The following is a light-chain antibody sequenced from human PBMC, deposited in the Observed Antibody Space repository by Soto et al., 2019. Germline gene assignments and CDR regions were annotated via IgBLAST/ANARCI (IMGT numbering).Light chain of an antibody. J-gene: IGLJ2*01. CDR3: QSYDSSLSGSKV. V-gene: IGLV1-40*01. CDR2: GNS. CDR1: SSNIGAGYD. Sequence: QSVLTQPPSVSGAPGQRVTISFTGSSSNIGAGYDVHWYQQMPGTVPKLLIYGNSNRPAGVPDRFSGSKSGTSASLAITGLQAEDEADYYCQSYDSSLSGSKVFGGGTKLTV.